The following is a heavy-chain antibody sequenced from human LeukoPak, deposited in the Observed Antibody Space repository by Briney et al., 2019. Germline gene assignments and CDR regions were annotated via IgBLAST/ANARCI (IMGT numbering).Heavy chain of an antibody. D-gene: IGHD3-22*01. CDR1: GYSFTSYW. CDR2: IYPGDSDT. V-gene: IGHV5-51*01. J-gene: IGHJ4*02. Sequence: GESLKISCKGSGYSFTSYWIGWVRQMPGKGLEWMGLIYPGDSDTRYSPSFQGQVTISADKSFSTAHLQWSSLKASDTAMYYCARTIYYDSSGYYYVPPPRVFDYWGQGTLVTVSS. CDR3: ARTIYYDSSGYYYVPPPRVFDY.